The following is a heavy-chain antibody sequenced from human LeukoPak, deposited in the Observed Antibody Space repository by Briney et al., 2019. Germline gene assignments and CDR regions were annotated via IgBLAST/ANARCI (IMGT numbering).Heavy chain of an antibody. CDR2: MNPNSDNT. CDR3: ARARTPLIAAAGTHYYYGMDV. V-gene: IGHV1-8*01. CDR1: GYSFTRYD. Sequence: GASVKVSCKASGYSFTRYDINWVRQATGQGLEGMGWMNPNSDNTGYAQKFQGRVTMTRNTSISTAYMELSSLGSDDTAVYYCARARTPLIAAAGTHYYYGMDVWGQGTTVTVSS. D-gene: IGHD6-13*01. J-gene: IGHJ6*02.